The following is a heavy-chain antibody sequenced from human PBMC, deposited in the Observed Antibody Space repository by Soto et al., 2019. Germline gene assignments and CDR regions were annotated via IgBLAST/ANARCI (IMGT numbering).Heavy chain of an antibody. V-gene: IGHV3-30*18. J-gene: IGHJ4*02. D-gene: IGHD2-15*01. CDR2: ISYDGSNK. CDR1: GFTFSSYG. Sequence: GGSLRLSCAASGFTFSSYGMHWVRQAPGKGLEWVAVISYDGSNKYYADSVKGRFTISRDNSKNTLYLQMNSLRAEDTAVYYCAKDLDTRIDWPVAAGFGYWGQGTLVTVYS. CDR3: AKDLDTRIDWPVAAGFGY.